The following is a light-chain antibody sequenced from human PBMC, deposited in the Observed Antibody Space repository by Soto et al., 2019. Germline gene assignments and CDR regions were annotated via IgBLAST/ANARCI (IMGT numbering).Light chain of an antibody. Sequence: QSALTQPASVSGSPGQSITISCTGTSRDVGKYNLVSWFQQYPGKAPKLLIYEVTERPSGVSHRFSGSKTGNTASLTISALQAEDEAEYYCCSYDLIIPYVFGTGTKLTVL. CDR1: SRDVGKYNL. CDR3: CSYDLIIPYV. J-gene: IGLJ1*01. V-gene: IGLV2-23*02. CDR2: EVT.